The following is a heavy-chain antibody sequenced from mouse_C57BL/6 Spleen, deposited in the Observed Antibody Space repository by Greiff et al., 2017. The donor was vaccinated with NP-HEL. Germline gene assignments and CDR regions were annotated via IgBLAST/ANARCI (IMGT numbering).Heavy chain of an antibody. CDR2: INYDGSST. Sequence: EVKVVESEGGLVQPGSSMKLSCTASGFTFSDYYMAWVRQVPEKGLEWVANINYDGSSTYYLDSLKSRFIISRDNAKNILYLQMSSLKSEDTATYYCARGYDYEGFAYWGQGTLVTVSA. CDR1: GFTFSDYY. D-gene: IGHD2-4*01. V-gene: IGHV5-16*01. CDR3: ARGYDYEGFAY. J-gene: IGHJ3*01.